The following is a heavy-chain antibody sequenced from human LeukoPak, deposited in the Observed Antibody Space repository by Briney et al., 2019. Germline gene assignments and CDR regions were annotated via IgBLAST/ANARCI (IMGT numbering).Heavy chain of an antibody. J-gene: IGHJ5*02. D-gene: IGHD3-16*01. CDR1: GFTFSSYA. Sequence: GGSLRLSCAASGFTFSSYAMSWVRQAPGKGLEWVSAISGSGGRTYYADSVKGRFTISRDTSKNTLYLQMNSLRAEDTAVYYCAEDATSWGHYWFDPWGQGTLVTVSS. CDR2: ISGSGGRT. V-gene: IGHV3-23*01. CDR3: AEDATSWGHYWFDP.